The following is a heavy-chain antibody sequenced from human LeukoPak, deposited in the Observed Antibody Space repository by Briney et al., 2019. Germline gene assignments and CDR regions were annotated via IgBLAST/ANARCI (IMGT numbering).Heavy chain of an antibody. J-gene: IGHJ4*02. CDR2: INHSGST. CDR3: ARVARARYIDYFDY. Sequence: SETLSLTCAVYGGSFSGYYWSWIRQPPGKGLEWIGEINHSGSTNYNPSLKSRVTISVDTSKNQFSLKLSSVTAADTAVYYCARVARARYIDYFDYWGQGTLVTVSS. D-gene: IGHD1-14*01. CDR1: GGSFSGYY. V-gene: IGHV4-34*01.